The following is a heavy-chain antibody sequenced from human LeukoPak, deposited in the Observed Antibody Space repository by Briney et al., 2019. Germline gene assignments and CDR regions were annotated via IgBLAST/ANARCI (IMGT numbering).Heavy chain of an antibody. Sequence: GGSLRLSCAASGFTFRRYGMIWVRQAPGKGLEWVSVISGSGGSTYYGDSVKGRFTISRDNSKNTLYLQMNSLRAEDTAVYYCAKVHSSGWYRYWGRGTLVTVSS. V-gene: IGHV3-23*01. CDR3: AKVHSSGWYRY. D-gene: IGHD6-19*01. CDR1: GFTFRRYG. J-gene: IGHJ4*02. CDR2: ISGSGGST.